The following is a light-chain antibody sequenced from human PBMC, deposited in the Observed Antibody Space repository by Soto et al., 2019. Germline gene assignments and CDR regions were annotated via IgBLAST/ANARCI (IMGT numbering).Light chain of an antibody. CDR3: QQYNNWPPWT. CDR1: QSVSSN. V-gene: IGKV3-15*01. J-gene: IGKJ1*01. CDR2: GAS. Sequence: EIVMTQSPATLSVSPGERATLSCRASQSVSSNLAWYQQKPGQAPRLLIYGASTRPTGIPARFSGSGSGTEFNLTLSSLQSEDFAVYYCQQYNNWPPWTFGQGTKVEIK.